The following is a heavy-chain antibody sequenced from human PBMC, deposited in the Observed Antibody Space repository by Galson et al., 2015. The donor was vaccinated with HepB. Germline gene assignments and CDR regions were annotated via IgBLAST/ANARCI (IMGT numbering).Heavy chain of an antibody. CDR2: IIPPLGIA. V-gene: IGHV1-69*04. Sequence: SVKVSCKASGDTFSSSPLNWVRQAPGQGLEWMGRIIPPLGIANYAQNFQGRVTITADRSTSTAFMELRSLKPEDTAIYYCARGGPDTIFGGSWFDPWGQGTLVTVSS. D-gene: IGHD3-3*01. J-gene: IGHJ5*02. CDR1: GDTFSSSP. CDR3: ARGGPDTIFGGSWFDP.